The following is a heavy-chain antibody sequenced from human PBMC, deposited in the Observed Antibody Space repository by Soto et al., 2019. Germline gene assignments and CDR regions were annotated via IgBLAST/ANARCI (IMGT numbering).Heavy chain of an antibody. CDR3: ASGPSRDQLYY. CDR2: IFDSGTT. J-gene: IGHJ4*02. D-gene: IGHD1-1*01. V-gene: IGHV4-30-4*01. Sequence: SETLSLTCTVSGGSITSDYSCWSWIRQPPGEGLEWIGHIFDSGTTYTNPSLRSQVAISLDTSKNHFSLTLSSVTAADTAFYYCASGPSRDQLYYRAQRAPVPVSS. CDR1: GGSITSDYSC.